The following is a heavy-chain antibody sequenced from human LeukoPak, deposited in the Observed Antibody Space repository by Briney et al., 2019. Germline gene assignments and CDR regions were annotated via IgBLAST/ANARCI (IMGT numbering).Heavy chain of an antibody. V-gene: IGHV3-11*01. CDR1: GFTFSDYY. CDR3: ARDRKSAWYPLVHY. CDR2: ISSSGSAK. Sequence: PGGSLTLSCAVSGFTFSDYYMSWIRQAPGKGLEWISYISSSGSAKYYADSVKGRFTISRDNAKNSLYLQMNSLRAEDTAVYYCARDRKSAWYPLVHYWGQGTLVTVSS. J-gene: IGHJ4*02. D-gene: IGHD6-19*01.